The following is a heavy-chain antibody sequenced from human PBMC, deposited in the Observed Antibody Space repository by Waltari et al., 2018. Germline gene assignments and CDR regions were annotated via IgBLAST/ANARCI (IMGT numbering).Heavy chain of an antibody. V-gene: IGHV1-69*01. D-gene: IGHD6-13*01. CDR2: IIPIFDTV. Sequence: QVQLVQSGPEVKKPGSSVKVSCKISGGTLRTLDISWVRQAPGQGLEWMGGIIPIFDTVKYAEKLKGRVTITADASTGTAYMELNSLRSDDTAMYYCARTISAAGSEYMDVWGKGTTITVSS. CDR1: GGTLRTLD. J-gene: IGHJ6*03. CDR3: ARTISAAGSEYMDV.